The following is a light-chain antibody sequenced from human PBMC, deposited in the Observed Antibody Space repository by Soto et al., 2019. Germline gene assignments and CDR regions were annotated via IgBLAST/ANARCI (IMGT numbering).Light chain of an antibody. CDR1: SSNIGAGYD. V-gene: IGLV1-40*01. CDR3: QSNDSTLSARYV. CDR2: GNT. J-gene: IGLJ1*01. Sequence: QSVLTQPPSVSGAPGQRVTISCTGSSSNIGAGYDVRWYQQRPGTAPKLLIFGNTNRPSGVPDRFSGSKSGTSASLAITGLQAEDEGDYYCQSNDSTLSARYVFGTGTKVTVL.